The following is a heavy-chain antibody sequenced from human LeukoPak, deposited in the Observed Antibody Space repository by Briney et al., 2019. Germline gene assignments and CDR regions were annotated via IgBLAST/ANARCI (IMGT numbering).Heavy chain of an antibody. CDR1: GGSFSGYY. Sequence: PSETLSLTCAVYGGSFSGYYWSWIRQPPGKGLEWIGEINHSGSTSYNPSLKSRVTISVDTSKNQFSLKLSSVTAADTAVYYCARRRLWLRFDYWGQGTLVTVSS. CDR2: INHSGST. V-gene: IGHV4-34*01. CDR3: ARRRLWLRFDY. D-gene: IGHD5-18*01. J-gene: IGHJ4*02.